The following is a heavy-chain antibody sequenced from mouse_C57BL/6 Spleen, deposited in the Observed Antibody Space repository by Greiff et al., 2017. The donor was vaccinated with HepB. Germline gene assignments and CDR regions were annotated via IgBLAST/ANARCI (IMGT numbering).Heavy chain of an antibody. CDR1: GFSLTSYA. V-gene: IGHV2-9-1*01. Sequence: VQLVESGPGLVAPSQRLSITCTVSGFSLTSYAISWVRQPPGKGLERLGVIWTGGGTNYNSALKSRLSISKDNSKSQVFLKMNSLQTDDTARDYCDRNYYSNYEEDFCFDYWGQGTTLTVSS. D-gene: IGHD2-5*01. CDR2: IWTGGGT. J-gene: IGHJ2*01. CDR3: DRNYYSNYEEDFCFDY.